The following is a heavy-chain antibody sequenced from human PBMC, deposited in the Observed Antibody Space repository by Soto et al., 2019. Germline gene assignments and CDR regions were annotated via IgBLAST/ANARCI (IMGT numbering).Heavy chain of an antibody. V-gene: IGHV4-34*01. Sequence: SETLSLTCAVYGGSFSGYYWSWIRQPPGKGLEWIGEINHSGSTNYNPSLKSRVTISVDTSKNQFSLKLSSVTAADTAVYYCARRVWDENYYFCSGRYYSYFSALSGKGT. J-gene: IGHJ6*03. D-gene: IGHD3-3*01. CDR3: ARRVWDENYYFCSGRYYSYFSAL. CDR2: INHSGST. CDR1: GGSFSGYY.